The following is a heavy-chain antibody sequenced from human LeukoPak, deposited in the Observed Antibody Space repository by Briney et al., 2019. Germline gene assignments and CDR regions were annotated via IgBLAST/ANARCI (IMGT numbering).Heavy chain of an antibody. D-gene: IGHD3-16*01. CDR2: ISSSGRTI. V-gene: IGHV3-48*03. Sequence: PGGSLRLSCAASGFTFSSYEMNWVRQAPGKGLEWVSYISSSGRTIYYADSVKGRFTISIDNSKNTLYLQMNSLRAEDTAVYYCARRAGAYTHPYDYWGQGTLVTVSS. J-gene: IGHJ4*02. CDR1: GFTFSSYE. CDR3: ARRAGAYTHPYDY.